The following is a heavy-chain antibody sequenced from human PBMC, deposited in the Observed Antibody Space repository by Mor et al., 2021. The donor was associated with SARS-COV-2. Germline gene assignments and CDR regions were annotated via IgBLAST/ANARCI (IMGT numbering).Heavy chain of an antibody. D-gene: IGHD3-16*01. CDR3: AREGGAGTFDI. Sequence: RSRATISVDTSKNQFSLKLSSVTAADTAVYYCAREGGAGTFDIWGQGTMVT. V-gene: IGHV4-59*01. J-gene: IGHJ3*02.